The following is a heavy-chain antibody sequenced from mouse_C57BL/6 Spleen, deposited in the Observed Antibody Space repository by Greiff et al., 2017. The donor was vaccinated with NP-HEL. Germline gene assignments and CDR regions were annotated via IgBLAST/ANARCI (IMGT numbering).Heavy chain of an antibody. D-gene: IGHD1-1*01. CDR2: ISSGSSTI. V-gene: IGHV5-17*01. CDR3: ARPGATVVATRAMDY. J-gene: IGHJ4*01. CDR1: GFTFSDYG. Sequence: EVKLMESGGGLVKPGGSLKLSCAASGFTFSDYGMHWVRQAPEKGLEWVAYISSGSSTIYYADTVKGRFTISRDNAKNTLFLQMTSLRSEDTAMYYGARPGATVVATRAMDYWGQGTSVTVAS.